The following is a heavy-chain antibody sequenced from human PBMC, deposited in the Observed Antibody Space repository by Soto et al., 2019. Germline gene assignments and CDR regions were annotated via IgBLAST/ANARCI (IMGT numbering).Heavy chain of an antibody. D-gene: IGHD6-13*01. Sequence: SQTLSLPCAISGDSVSSNSAAWNWIRQSPSRGLEWLGRTYYRSKWYNDYAVSVKSRITINPDTSKNQFSLQLNSVTPEDTAVYYCARADFPRYSSSWYSYYYYGMDVWGQGTTVTVSS. V-gene: IGHV6-1*01. CDR3: ARADFPRYSSSWYSYYYYGMDV. J-gene: IGHJ6*02. CDR1: GDSVSSNSAA. CDR2: TYYRSKWYN.